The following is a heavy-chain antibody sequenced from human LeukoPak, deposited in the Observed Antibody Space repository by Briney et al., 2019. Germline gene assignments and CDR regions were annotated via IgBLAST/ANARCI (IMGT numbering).Heavy chain of an antibody. CDR1: GASITSSY. CDR2: IHYTRDT. J-gene: IGHJ6*02. V-gene: IGHV4-59*01. D-gene: IGHD2-15*01. CDR3: ARYSPPRLSPAAVTYYYGMDV. Sequence: SETLSLTCTVTGASITSSYWSWIRKPPGKGLDWIGYIHYTRDTKYNPSLPGPVTISVDTSKHQFSLKLTSLTAAATAGYYCARYSPPRLSPAAVTYYYGMDVWGQGTTVTVSS.